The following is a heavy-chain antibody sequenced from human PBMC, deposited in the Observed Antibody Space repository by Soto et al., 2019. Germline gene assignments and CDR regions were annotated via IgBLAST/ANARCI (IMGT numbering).Heavy chain of an antibody. CDR3: ANDLNPKAVADMGYNWFDP. V-gene: IGHV3-23*01. CDR2: ISGSGGST. Sequence: GSLRLSCAASGFTFSSYAMSWVRQAPGKGLEWVSAISGSGGSTYYADSVKGRFTISRDYSKNTLYLQMNSLRAEDTAVYYCANDLNPKAVADMGYNWFDPWGQGTLVTGSS. J-gene: IGHJ5*02. CDR1: GFTFSSYA. D-gene: IGHD6-19*01.